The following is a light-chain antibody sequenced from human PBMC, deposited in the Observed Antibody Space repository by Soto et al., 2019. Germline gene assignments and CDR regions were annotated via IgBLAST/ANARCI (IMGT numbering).Light chain of an antibody. V-gene: IGLV2-8*01. J-gene: IGLJ3*02. CDR3: SSYVGNNNLV. Sequence: QSALTQPASVSGSPGQSITISCIGSSSDVGGYNYVSWYQQHPGKAPKVIIYEVYKRPSGVPDRFSGSKSGKTASLTVSGLQADDEADYYCSSYVGNNNLVFGGGTKLTVL. CDR1: SSDVGGYNY. CDR2: EVY.